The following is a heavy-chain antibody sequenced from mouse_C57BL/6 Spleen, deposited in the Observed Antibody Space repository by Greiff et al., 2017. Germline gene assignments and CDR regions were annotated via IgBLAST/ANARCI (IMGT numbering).Heavy chain of an antibody. D-gene: IGHD2-3*01. CDR2: IYPGDGDT. CDR1: GYAFSSSW. J-gene: IGHJ3*01. CDR3: ARGNDGYSFAY. Sequence: QVQLKESGPELVKPGASVKISCKASGYAFSSSWMNWVKQRPGKGLEWIGRIYPGDGDTNYNGKFKGKATLTADKSSSTAYMQLSSLTSEDSAVYFCARGNDGYSFAYWGQGTLVTVSA. V-gene: IGHV1-82*01.